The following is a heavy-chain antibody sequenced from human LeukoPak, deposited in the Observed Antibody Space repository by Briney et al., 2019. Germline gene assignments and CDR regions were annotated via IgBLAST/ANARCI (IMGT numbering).Heavy chain of an antibody. J-gene: IGHJ5*02. D-gene: IGHD2-2*01. Sequence: GGSLRLSCAASGFTFSSYAMSWVRQAPGKGLEWVSAISGSGGSTYYADSVKGRFTISRDDSKNTAYLQMNSLKTEDTAVYYCTQVVPAAPNWFDPWGQGTLVTVSS. CDR3: TQVVPAAPNWFDP. CDR1: GFTFSSYA. V-gene: IGHV3-23*01. CDR2: ISGSGGST.